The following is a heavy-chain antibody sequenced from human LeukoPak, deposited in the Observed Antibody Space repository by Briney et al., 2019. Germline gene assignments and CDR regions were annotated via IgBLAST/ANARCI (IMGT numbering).Heavy chain of an antibody. CDR3: AKVATGEDGY. Sequence: ASVKVSCKASGYTFTSYYIHWVRQAPGQGLEWMGIISPSGGSTNYAQDFQGRVTMTRDTSTSTVYMELSSLRSEDTAVYYCAKVATGEDGYWGQGTLVTVSS. V-gene: IGHV1-46*01. CDR2: ISPSGGST. D-gene: IGHD7-27*01. CDR1: GYTFTSYY. J-gene: IGHJ4*02.